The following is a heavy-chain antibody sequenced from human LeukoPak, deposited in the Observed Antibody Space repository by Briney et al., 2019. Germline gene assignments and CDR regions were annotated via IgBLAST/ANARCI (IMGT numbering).Heavy chain of an antibody. Sequence: GSLRLSCSASGFTFSDYDMNWVRQAPGKGLEWVSSISYLSSHVYYGDSVKGRFSISRDNAKNSLYLQMNSLGAEDTAIYYCGRAFPPLRTSSAGDLWGQGILVTVSS. CDR3: GRAFPPLRTSSAGDL. CDR2: ISYLSSHV. D-gene: IGHD3-16*01. V-gene: IGHV3-21*01. CDR1: GFTFSDYD. J-gene: IGHJ4*02.